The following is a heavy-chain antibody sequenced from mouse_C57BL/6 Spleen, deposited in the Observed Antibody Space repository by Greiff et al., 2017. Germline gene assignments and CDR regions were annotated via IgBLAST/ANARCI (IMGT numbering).Heavy chain of an antibody. J-gene: IGHJ3*01. Sequence: QVQLQQSGPELVTPGASVKISCKASGYAFSSSWMNWVKQRPGKGLEWIGRIYPGDGDTNYNGQFKGQATLTADKSSSTAYMQLSSLTSEDSAVYFCARPYYYGTAWFAYWGQGTLVTVSA. CDR1: GYAFSSSW. V-gene: IGHV1-82*01. CDR2: IYPGDGDT. D-gene: IGHD1-1*01. CDR3: ARPYYYGTAWFAY.